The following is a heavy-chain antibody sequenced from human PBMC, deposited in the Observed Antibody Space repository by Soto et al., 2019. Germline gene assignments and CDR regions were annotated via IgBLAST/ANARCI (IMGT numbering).Heavy chain of an antibody. CDR1: GGSISSYY. CDR3: ARGIYYGANSDSAFDI. D-gene: IGHD4-17*01. J-gene: IGHJ3*02. V-gene: IGHV4-4*07. Sequence: SETLSLTCTVSGGSISSYYWSWIRQPAGKGLEWIGRIYTSGSTNYNPSLKSRVTMSVDTSKNQFSLKLSSVTAADTAMYYCARGIYYGANSDSAFDIWGRGTMVTVSS. CDR2: IYTSGST.